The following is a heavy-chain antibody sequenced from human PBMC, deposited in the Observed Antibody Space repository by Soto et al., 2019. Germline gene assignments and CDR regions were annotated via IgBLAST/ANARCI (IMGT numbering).Heavy chain of an antibody. Sequence: SETLSLTCTVSGGSISSSSYYWGWIRQPPGKGLEWIGYIYYSGSTNYNPSLKGRVTISVDTSKNQFSLKLSSVTAADTAVYYCARVVPYSGSYWTFDPWGQGTLVTVSS. D-gene: IGHD1-26*01. CDR3: ARVVPYSGSYWTFDP. J-gene: IGHJ5*02. V-gene: IGHV4-61*05. CDR2: IYYSGST. CDR1: GGSISSSSYY.